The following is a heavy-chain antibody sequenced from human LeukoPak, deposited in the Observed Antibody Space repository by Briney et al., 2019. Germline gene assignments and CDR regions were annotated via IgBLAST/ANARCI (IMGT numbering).Heavy chain of an antibody. D-gene: IGHD3-22*01. CDR3: ARGYYDSSGYYYYYYMDV. J-gene: IGHJ6*03. CDR1: GGSISSYY. CDR2: IYYSGST. V-gene: IGHV4-59*01. Sequence: SETLSLTCTVSGGSISSYYWSWIRQPPGKGLELIGYIYYSGSTNYNPSLRSRATISVDTSKNQFSLKLTSVTAADTAVYYCARGYYDSSGYYYYYYMDVWGKGTTVTVSS.